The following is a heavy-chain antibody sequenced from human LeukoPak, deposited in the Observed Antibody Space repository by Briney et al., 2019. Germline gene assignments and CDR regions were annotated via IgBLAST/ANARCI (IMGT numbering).Heavy chain of an antibody. CDR1: GGSISSYY. CDR3: AREGYTPGAFDI. CDR2: IYTSGST. Sequence: SETLSLTCTVSGGSISSYYWSWIRQPAGKGLEWIGRIYTSGSTNYNPSLKSRVTISVDTSKNQFSLKLSSVTAADTAVYYCAREGYTPGAFDIWGQGTMVTVSS. D-gene: IGHD5-24*01. J-gene: IGHJ3*02. V-gene: IGHV4-4*07.